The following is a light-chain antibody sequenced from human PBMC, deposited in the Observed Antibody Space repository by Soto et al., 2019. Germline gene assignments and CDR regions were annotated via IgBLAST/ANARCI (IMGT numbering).Light chain of an antibody. V-gene: IGKV3-20*01. CDR1: RGVSANY. CDR2: GAS. J-gene: IGKJ1*01. CDR3: QQYGSSPRT. Sequence: ENLLTQSPGTLSLSPGEGATLSCRAGRGVSANYLAWYQQKPGQAPTLLIYGASIRAAGIPDRFSGSGSGTDFTLTIRRLEPDDFAVYYCQQYGSSPRTFGQGTKVDI.